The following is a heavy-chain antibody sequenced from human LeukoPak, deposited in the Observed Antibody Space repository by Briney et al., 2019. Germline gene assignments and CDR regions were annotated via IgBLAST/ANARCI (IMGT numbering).Heavy chain of an antibody. D-gene: IGHD1-26*01. CDR3: AKDGVGATTNFYYYYMDV. CDR2: IRYDGSNK. CDR1: GFTFSSYG. V-gene: IGHV3-30*02. J-gene: IGHJ6*03. Sequence: PGGSLRLSCAASGFTFSSYGMHWVRQAPGKGLEWVAFIRYDGSNKYYADSVKGRFTISRDNAKNTLYLQMNSLRADDTAVYYCAKDGVGATTNFYYYYMDVWGKGTTVTISS.